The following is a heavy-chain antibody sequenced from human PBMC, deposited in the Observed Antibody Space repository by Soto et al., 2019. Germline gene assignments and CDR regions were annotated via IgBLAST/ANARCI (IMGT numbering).Heavy chain of an antibody. CDR2: IWYDGSNK. V-gene: IGHV3-33*01. CDR1: GFTFSSYG. D-gene: IGHD3-10*01. Sequence: GGSLRLSCAASGFTFSSYGMHWVRQAPGKGLEWVAVIWYDGSNKYYADSVKGRFTISRDNSKNTLYLQMNSLRAEDTAVYYCARDDRFGELLPTPPHPFDYWGQGTLVTVSS. J-gene: IGHJ4*02. CDR3: ARDDRFGELLPTPPHPFDY.